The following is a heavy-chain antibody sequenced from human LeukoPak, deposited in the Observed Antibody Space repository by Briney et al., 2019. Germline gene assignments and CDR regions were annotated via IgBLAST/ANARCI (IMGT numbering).Heavy chain of an antibody. Sequence: PGRSLRLSCAASGFTFSSYGMHWVRQAPGKGLEWVAFIRYDGSNKYYADSVKGRFTISRDNSKNTLYLQMNSLRAEDTAVYYCAKAVVNSSSWYGYYYYYYMDVWGKGTTVTISS. CDR3: AKAVVNSSSWYGYYYYYYMDV. D-gene: IGHD6-13*01. CDR2: IRYDGSNK. J-gene: IGHJ6*03. V-gene: IGHV3-30*02. CDR1: GFTFSSYG.